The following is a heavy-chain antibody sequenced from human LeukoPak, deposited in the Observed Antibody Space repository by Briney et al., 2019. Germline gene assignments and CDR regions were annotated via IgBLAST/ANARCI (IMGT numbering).Heavy chain of an antibody. J-gene: IGHJ4*02. V-gene: IGHV3-21*01. D-gene: IGHD2-15*01. CDR1: GFTFSSYS. CDR3: VREQWAYCSGGSCYLWY. CDR2: ISSISSYI. Sequence: GGSLRLSCAASGFTFSSYSMNWVRQAPGKALEWVSSISSISSYIYYAHSVKGRFPISRDNAKNSLYLQVNSLRAEDTAAYYCVREQWAYCSGGSCYLWYWGQGTLVTVSS.